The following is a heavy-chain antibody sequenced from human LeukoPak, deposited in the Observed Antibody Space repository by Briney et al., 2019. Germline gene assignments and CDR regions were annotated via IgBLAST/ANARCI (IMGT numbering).Heavy chain of an antibody. J-gene: IGHJ4*02. D-gene: IGHD4-23*01. CDR2: ISSSSSYI. V-gene: IGHV3-21*01. Sequence: PGGSLRLSCAASGFTFSSYSMNGVRQAPGKGLEWVSYISSSSSYIYYADSVKGRFTISRDNAKNSLYLQMNSLRAEDTAVYYCAREPHGGGYGGTPDYWGQGTLVTVSS. CDR1: GFTFSSYS. CDR3: AREPHGGGYGGTPDY.